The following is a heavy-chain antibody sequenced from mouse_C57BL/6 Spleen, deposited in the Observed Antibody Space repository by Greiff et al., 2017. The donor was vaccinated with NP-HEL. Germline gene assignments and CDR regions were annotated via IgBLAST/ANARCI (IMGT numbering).Heavy chain of an antibody. CDR2: INPYNGDT. V-gene: IGHV1-20*01. CDR3: ARGRTTVVPYYFDY. D-gene: IGHD1-1*01. J-gene: IGHJ2*01. Sequence: EVQLQQSGPELVKPGDSVKISCKASGYSFTGYFMNWVMQSHGKSLEWIGRINPYNGDTFYNQKFKGKATLTVDKSSSTAHMELRSLTSEDSAVYYCARGRTTVVPYYFDYWGQGTTLTVSS. CDR1: GYSFTGYF.